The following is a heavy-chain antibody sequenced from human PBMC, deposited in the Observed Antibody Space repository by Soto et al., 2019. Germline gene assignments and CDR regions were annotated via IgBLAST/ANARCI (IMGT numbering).Heavy chain of an antibody. D-gene: IGHD3-22*01. CDR1: GGSISSSNW. Sequence: PSETLSLTCAVSGGSISSSNWWSWVRQPPGKGLEWIGEIYHSGSTNYNPSLKSRVTISVDKSKNQFSLKLSSVTAADTAVYYCARVDYDSSGYNCDYWGQGTLVTVS. CDR3: ARVDYDSSGYNCDY. V-gene: IGHV4-4*02. J-gene: IGHJ4*02. CDR2: IYHSGST.